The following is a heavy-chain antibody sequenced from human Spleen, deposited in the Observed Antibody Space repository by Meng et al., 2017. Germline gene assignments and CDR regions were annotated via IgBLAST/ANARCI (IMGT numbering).Heavy chain of an antibody. V-gene: IGHV4-34*01. CDR1: GGSFSDYY. D-gene: IGHD2-2*01. CDR3: ARSVVLAALRAFDI. Sequence: SETLSLTCVVSGGSFSDYYWSWIRQPPGKGLEWIGEINHSGSTNYNPSLESRATISVDTSQNNLSLKLSSVTAADSAVYYCARSVVLAALRAFDIWGQGTMVTVSS. CDR2: INHSGST. J-gene: IGHJ3*02.